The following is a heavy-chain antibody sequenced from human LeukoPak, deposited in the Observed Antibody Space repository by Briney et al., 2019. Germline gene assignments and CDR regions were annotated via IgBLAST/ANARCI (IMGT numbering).Heavy chain of an antibody. CDR2: IYYSGST. D-gene: IGHD3-22*01. J-gene: IGHJ3*02. Sequence: PSETLSLTCTVSGGSISSYYWSWIRQPPGKGLEWIGYIYYSGSTNYNPSLKSRFTISVDTSKNQFSLKLSSVTAADTAVYYCARERTTSSRGYLGRLNGAFDIWGQGTMVTVSS. V-gene: IGHV4-59*01. CDR3: ARERTTSSRGYLGRLNGAFDI. CDR1: GGSISSYY.